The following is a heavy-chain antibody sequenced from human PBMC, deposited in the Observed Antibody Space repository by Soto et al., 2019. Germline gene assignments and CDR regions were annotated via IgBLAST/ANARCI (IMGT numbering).Heavy chain of an antibody. V-gene: IGHV3-48*02. Sequence: GGSLRLSCAASGLTFTRYSMHGVRQAAGKGLEWVSFSSSSSSTIYYADSVKGRFTIPRDNATNSLYLQMNSLRDEDTAVYYCARDRGYTYGFDFWGQGALVTVSS. J-gene: IGHJ4*02. D-gene: IGHD5-18*01. CDR1: GLTFTRYS. CDR2: SSSSSSTI. CDR3: ARDRGYTYGFDF.